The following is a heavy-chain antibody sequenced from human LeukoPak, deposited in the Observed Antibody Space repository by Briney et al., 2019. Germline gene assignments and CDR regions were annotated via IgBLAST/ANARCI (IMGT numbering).Heavy chain of an antibody. V-gene: IGHV4-34*01. Sequence: SETLSLTCAVYGGSFSGNYWSWIRQPPGKGLEWIGEINHSGSTNYNPSLKSRVTISVDTSKNQFSLKLSSVTAADTAVYYCARGPGVRYFDYWGQGTLVTVSS. D-gene: IGHD3-10*01. CDR2: INHSGST. CDR1: GGSFSGNY. CDR3: ARGPGVRYFDY. J-gene: IGHJ4*02.